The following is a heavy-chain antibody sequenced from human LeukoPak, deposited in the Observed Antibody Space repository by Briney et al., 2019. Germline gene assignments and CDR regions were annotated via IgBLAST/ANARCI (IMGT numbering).Heavy chain of an antibody. V-gene: IGHV3-64D*06. J-gene: IGHJ3*02. D-gene: IGHD5-12*01. Sequence: PGGSLRLSCSASGFTFSSYAMHWVRQAPGKGLEYVSAISSNGGSTYYADSLKGRFTISRDNSKNTLYLQMSSLRAEDTAVYYCVKGVATIVDAFDIWGQGTMVTVSS. CDR3: VKGVATIVDAFDI. CDR1: GFTFSSYA. CDR2: ISSNGGST.